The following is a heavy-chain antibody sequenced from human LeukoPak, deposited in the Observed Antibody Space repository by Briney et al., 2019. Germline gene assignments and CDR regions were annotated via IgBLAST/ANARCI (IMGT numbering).Heavy chain of an antibody. D-gene: IGHD1-14*01. CDR2: IYYSGTT. V-gene: IGHV4-61*01. J-gene: IGHJ5*02. CDR3: ARDLTS. CDR1: GGSVSSGTYY. Sequence: PSETLSLTCTVPGGSVSSGTYYWSWIRQPPGKGLEWIGYIYYSGTTNYNPSLKSRVTISIDTSKNQFSLKLSSVTAADTAVYYCARDLTSWGQGTLVTVSS.